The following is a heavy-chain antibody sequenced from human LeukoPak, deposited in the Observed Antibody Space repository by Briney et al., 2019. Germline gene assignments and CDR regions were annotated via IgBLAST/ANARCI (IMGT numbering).Heavy chain of an antibody. V-gene: IGHV3-21*01. D-gene: IGHD4-17*01. CDR2: ISSSSSYI. CDR1: GFTFSSYS. CDR3: ARDGIYGDYVGGFNDY. Sequence: GGSLRLSCAASGFTFSSYSMNWVRQAPGKGLEWVSSISSSSSYIYYADSVKGRFTISGDNAKNSLYLQMNSLRAEDTAVYYCARDGIYGDYVGGFNDYWGQGTLVTVSS. J-gene: IGHJ4*02.